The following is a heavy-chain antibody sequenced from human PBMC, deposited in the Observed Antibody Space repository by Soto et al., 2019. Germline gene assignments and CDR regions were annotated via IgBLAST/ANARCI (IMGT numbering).Heavy chain of an antibody. Sequence: GESLKISCKGSGYTFTSYWIGWVRQMPGKGLEWMGIIYPGDSNTRYSPSFQGQVTISADKSISTAYLQWSSLKASDTAMYFCATQGYCSNNACYPTDYWGQGTLVTVSS. V-gene: IGHV5-51*01. D-gene: IGHD2-2*01. J-gene: IGHJ4*02. CDR2: IYPGDSNT. CDR3: ATQGYCSNNACYPTDY. CDR1: GYTFTSYW.